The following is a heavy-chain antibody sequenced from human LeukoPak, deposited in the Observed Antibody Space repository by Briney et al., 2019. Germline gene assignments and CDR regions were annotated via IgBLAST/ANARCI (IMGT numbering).Heavy chain of an antibody. Sequence: GGSLRLSCAASGFTFSSYGMSWVRQAPGKGLEWVSAISGSGGSTYYADSVKGRFTISRDNSKSTLYLQMNSLRAEDTAVYYCAKSGAARFDLWGQGTMVTVSS. D-gene: IGHD6-6*01. CDR2: ISGSGGST. CDR3: AKSGAARFDL. CDR1: GFTFSSYG. V-gene: IGHV3-23*01. J-gene: IGHJ3*01.